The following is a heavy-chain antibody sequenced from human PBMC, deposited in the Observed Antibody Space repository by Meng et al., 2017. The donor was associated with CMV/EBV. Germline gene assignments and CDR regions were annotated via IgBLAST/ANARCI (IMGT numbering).Heavy chain of an antibody. CDR2: IKQGGSEK. V-gene: IGHV3-7*01. D-gene: IGHD1-1*01. J-gene: IGHJ4*02. CDR3: ASTTGTVNY. CDR1: GFPFSSYC. Sequence: LNLPCHTYGFPFSSYCMSWVRQAPGKGLEWVANIKQGGSEKSYVDSVKGRFTISRDNAKNSLYLQMNSLRAEDTAVYYCASTTGTVNYWGQGTLVTVSS.